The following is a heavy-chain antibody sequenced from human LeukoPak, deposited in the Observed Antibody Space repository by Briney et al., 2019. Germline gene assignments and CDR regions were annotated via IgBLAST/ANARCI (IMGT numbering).Heavy chain of an antibody. Sequence: SETLSLTCTVSGDSIGSSNNYWVWVRQPPGKGLEWLGSIFYSGSTYYNPSLKSRVTISVDTSKNQFSLNLYSVTAADTATYYCARRGITYAYWGQGTLVTVSS. CDR2: IFYSGST. J-gene: IGHJ4*02. CDR1: GDSIGSSNNY. CDR3: ARRGITYAY. D-gene: IGHD2-2*01. V-gene: IGHV4-39*01.